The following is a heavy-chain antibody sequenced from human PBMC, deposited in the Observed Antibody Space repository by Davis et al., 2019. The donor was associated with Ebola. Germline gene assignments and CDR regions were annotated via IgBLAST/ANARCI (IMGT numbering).Heavy chain of an antibody. D-gene: IGHD6-19*01. CDR2: VTSSGGGT. V-gene: IGHV3-23*01. J-gene: IGHJ6*04. CDR1: GFTFSTYA. Sequence: GGSLRLSCAASGFTFSTYAMTWARQAPGKGLEWVSAVTSSGGGTYYADSVKGRFTISRDKSKNTLYLQMNSLSVEDTAVYYCAKGGSGWPSDYSYGMGVWGKGTTVTVAS. CDR3: AKGGSGWPSDYSYGMGV.